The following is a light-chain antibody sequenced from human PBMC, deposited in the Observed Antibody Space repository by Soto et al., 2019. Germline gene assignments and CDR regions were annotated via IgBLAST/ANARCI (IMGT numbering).Light chain of an antibody. CDR3: QQRSNWPPYT. CDR1: QSVSSY. V-gene: IGKV3-11*01. J-gene: IGKJ2*01. CDR2: DAS. Sequence: EIVLTQSPATLSLSPGERATLSCRASQSVSSYLAWYQQKPGQAPRLLIYDASNRATSIPARFSGSGSGTDFTLTISSLEPEDFAVYYCQQRSNWPPYTFGQGTKLEL.